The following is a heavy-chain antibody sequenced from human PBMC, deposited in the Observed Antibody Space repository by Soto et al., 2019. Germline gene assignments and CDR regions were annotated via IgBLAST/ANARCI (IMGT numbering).Heavy chain of an antibody. CDR1: DGSVNSGNYY. J-gene: IGHJ4*02. V-gene: IGHV4-61*01. Sequence: QVQLQESGPGLVKPSETLSLTCTVSDGSVNSGNYYWSWIRQPPGKGLEWIGHIYYIGSTNYNPSLKSRGTSSVDTSKNQFSLKVTSVTAADTAVYFCAREEKQLSRYGGDFDYWGQGILVTVSS. D-gene: IGHD3-16*01. CDR3: AREEKQLSRYGGDFDY. CDR2: IYYIGST.